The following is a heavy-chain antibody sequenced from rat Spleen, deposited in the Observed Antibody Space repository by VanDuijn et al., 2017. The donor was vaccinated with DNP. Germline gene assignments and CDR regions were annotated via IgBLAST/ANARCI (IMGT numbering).Heavy chain of an antibody. J-gene: IGHJ4*01. CDR3: ARSEMVGVMDA. CDR1: GFTFSNYY. D-gene: IGHD1-12*03. V-gene: IGHV5-7*01. CDR2: ISTSGSRA. Sequence: EVKLVESGGGLVQPGRSLKLSCAASGFTFSNYYMAWVRQAPKKGLEWVATISTSGSRAYYRDSVKGRFTISRDNAKNTLYLQLNSLKSEDTAIYYCARSEMVGVMDAWGQGASVTVSS.